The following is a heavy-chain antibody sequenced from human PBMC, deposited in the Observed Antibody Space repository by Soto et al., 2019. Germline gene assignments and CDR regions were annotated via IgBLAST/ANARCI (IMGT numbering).Heavy chain of an antibody. Sequence: QVQLQESGPGLVEPSQTLSLTCSVSGGSMRSEGYYWSWIRQHPGKGLEWIGYIYYSGLTDYNPSLKSRLTISVDKSKNEFYLKMRSVTAADTAVYYCAYLRGFTVYPGDWGQGTLVTVSS. D-gene: IGHD3-16*01. CDR1: GGSMRSEGYY. CDR3: AYLRGFTVYPGD. V-gene: IGHV4-31*03. CDR2: IYYSGLT. J-gene: IGHJ4*02.